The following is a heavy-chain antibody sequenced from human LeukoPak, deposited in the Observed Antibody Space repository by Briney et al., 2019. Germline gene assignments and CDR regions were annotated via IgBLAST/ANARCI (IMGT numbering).Heavy chain of an antibody. CDR3: ARGPYGDYADYFDY. D-gene: IGHD4-17*01. Sequence: ASETLSLTCTVSGGSISSYYWSWIRQPPGKGLEWIGYIYYSGSTNYNPSLKSRVTMSVDTSKNQFSLKLSSVTAADTAVYYCARGPYGDYADYFDYWGQGTLVTVSS. J-gene: IGHJ4*02. CDR2: IYYSGST. V-gene: IGHV4-59*12. CDR1: GGSISSYY.